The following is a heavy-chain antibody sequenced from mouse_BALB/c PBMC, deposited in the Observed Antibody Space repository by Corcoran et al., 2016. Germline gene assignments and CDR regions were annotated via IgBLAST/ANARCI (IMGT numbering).Heavy chain of an antibody. CDR2: INPSTGYT. CDR1: GYTFTSYW. CDR3: AKRTKDSSGSYAMDY. V-gene: IGHV1-7*01. Sequence: QVQLQQSGAELAKPGASVKMSCKASGYTFTSYWMHWVKQRPGQGLEWIGYINPSTGYTEYNQKFKDKATLTADKSSSTAYMQLSSLTSEDSAVYYCAKRTKDSSGSYAMDYWGQGTSVTVSS. J-gene: IGHJ4*01. D-gene: IGHD3-2*01.